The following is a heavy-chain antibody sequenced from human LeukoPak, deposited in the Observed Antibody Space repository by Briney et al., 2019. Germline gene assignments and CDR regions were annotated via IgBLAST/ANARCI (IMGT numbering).Heavy chain of an antibody. J-gene: IGHJ4*02. V-gene: IGHV4-39*02. Sequence: SETLSLTCTVSGGSISSSSYYWGWIRQPPGKGLEWIGSIYYSGSTYYNPSLKSRVTISVDTSKNQFSLKLSSVTAADTAVYYCARESRYSSGWYVSYFDYWGQGTLVTVSS. CDR2: IYYSGST. CDR3: ARESRYSSGWYVSYFDY. D-gene: IGHD6-19*01. CDR1: GGSISSSSYY.